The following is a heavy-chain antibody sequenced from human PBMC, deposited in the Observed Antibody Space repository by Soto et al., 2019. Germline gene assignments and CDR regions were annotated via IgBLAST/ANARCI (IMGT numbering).Heavy chain of an antibody. CDR3: ARHLDDSSGYSPDY. J-gene: IGHJ4*02. Sequence: EVQLVESGGGLVQPGGSLRLSCAASGFTFSRYAMHWVRQAPGKGLEYVSGINSNGGSTHYANSVKGRFIISRDNSKNTLYHQMGSLRAEDMAVYYCARHLDDSSGYSPDYWGQGTLVTVSS. D-gene: IGHD3-22*01. V-gene: IGHV3-64*01. CDR2: INSNGGST. CDR1: GFTFSRYA.